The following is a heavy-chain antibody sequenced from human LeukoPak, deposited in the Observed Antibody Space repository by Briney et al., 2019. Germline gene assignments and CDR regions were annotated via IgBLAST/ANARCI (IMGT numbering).Heavy chain of an antibody. CDR2: INPGGGTT. CDR1: GHTFTPYY. J-gene: IGHJ6*02. Sequence: ASVKVSCKASGHTFTPYYIHWVRQAPGQGLEWMGIINPGGGTTSYAQEFQGRVTMTGDTSTDTVYIDLSSLRSDDTAMYYCATSDRYSGSFFYGMDVWDQGTTVTVSS. V-gene: IGHV1-46*01. D-gene: IGHD1-26*01. CDR3: ATSDRYSGSFFYGMDV.